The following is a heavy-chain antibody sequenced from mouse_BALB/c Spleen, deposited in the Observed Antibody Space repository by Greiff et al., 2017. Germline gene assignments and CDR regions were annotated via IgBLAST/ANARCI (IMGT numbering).Heavy chain of an antibody. CDR2: ISDGGSYT. V-gene: IGHV5-4*02. J-gene: IGHJ3*01. Sequence: EVQRVESGGGLVKPGGSLKLSCAASGFTFSDYYMYWVRQTPEKRLEWVATISDGGSYTYYPDSVKGRFTISRDNAKNNLYLQMSSLKSEDTAMYYCAREKATDWFAYGGQGTLVTVSA. CDR3: AREKATDWFAY. CDR1: GFTFSDYY. D-gene: IGHD3-2*02.